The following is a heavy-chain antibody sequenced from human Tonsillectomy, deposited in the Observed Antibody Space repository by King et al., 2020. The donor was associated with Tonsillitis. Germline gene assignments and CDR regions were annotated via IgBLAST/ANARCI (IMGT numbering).Heavy chain of an antibody. CDR1: GGSITSYY. CDR2: IDTSGST. J-gene: IGHJ4*02. D-gene: IGHD3-22*01. CDR3: ARDRYYDSSGNYYELGY. V-gene: IGHV4-4*07. Sequence: QLQESGPGLVKPSETLSLTCTVSGGSITSYYWSWIRQPAGKGLEWIGRIDTSGSTNYNPSLQSRITMSVDTSKNQFSLRLTSVTAADTAVYFCARDRYYDSSGNYYELGYWGQGILVTVSS.